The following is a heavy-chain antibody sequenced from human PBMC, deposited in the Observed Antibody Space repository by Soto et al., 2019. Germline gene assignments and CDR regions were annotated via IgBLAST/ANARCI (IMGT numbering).Heavy chain of an antibody. V-gene: IGHV1-3*01. CDR2: INAGNGNT. CDR1: GYTFTSYA. CDR3: ARDQSVVVVAATDDAFDI. D-gene: IGHD2-15*01. Sequence: GASVKVSCKVSGYTFTSYAMHWVRQAPGQRLEWMGWINAGNGNTKYSQKFQGRVTITRDTSTSTAYMELSSLRSEDTAVYYCARDQSVVVVAATDDAFDIWGQGTMVTVSS. J-gene: IGHJ3*02.